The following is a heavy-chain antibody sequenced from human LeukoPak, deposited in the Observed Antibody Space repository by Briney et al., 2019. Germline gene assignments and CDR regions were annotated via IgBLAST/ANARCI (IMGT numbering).Heavy chain of an antibody. CDR1: GCSISSSSYY. CDR2: IYCSGSA. J-gene: IGHJ5*02. V-gene: IGHV4-39*01. Sequence: SETLSLTCTVSGCSISSSSYYWGWIRQRPGKGLEWIGSIYCSGSAYYNPSLKSRVTISVDTSNNQYLRKLSSVTAADTAVYYCARGCRVYYYGSGSYFGQGWFVPWGQGTLVTVAS. CDR3: ARGCRVYYYGSGSYFGQGWFVP. D-gene: IGHD3-10*01.